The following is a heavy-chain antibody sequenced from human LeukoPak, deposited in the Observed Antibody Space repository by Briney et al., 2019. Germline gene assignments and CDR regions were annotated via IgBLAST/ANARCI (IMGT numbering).Heavy chain of an antibody. D-gene: IGHD6-13*01. Sequence: GGSLRLSCAASGFTFSSYAMSWVRQAPGKGLEWVSAISGSGGSTYCADSVKGRFTISRDNSKNTLYLQMNSLRAEDTAVYYCARGAAAGTGWIDYWGQGTLVTVSS. CDR3: ARGAAAGTGWIDY. J-gene: IGHJ4*02. CDR1: GFTFSSYA. V-gene: IGHV3-23*01. CDR2: ISGSGGST.